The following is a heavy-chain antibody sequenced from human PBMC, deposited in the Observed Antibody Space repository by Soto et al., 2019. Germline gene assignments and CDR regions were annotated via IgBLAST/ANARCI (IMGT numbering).Heavy chain of an antibody. Sequence: GGSLRLSCAASGFTFSSYSMNWVRQAPGKGLEWVSSISSSSSYIYYADSVKGRFTISRDNAKNSLYLQMNSLRAEDTAVYYCARLIAAAGTYYYYYGMDVWGQGTTVTVSS. CDR1: GFTFSSYS. D-gene: IGHD6-13*01. J-gene: IGHJ6*02. CDR2: ISSSSSYI. V-gene: IGHV3-21*01. CDR3: ARLIAAAGTYYYYYGMDV.